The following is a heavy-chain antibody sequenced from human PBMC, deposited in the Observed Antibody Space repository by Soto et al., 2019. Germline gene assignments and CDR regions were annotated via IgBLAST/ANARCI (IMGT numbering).Heavy chain of an antibody. CDR2: IIPIFGTA. J-gene: IGHJ2*01. Sequence: QVQLVQSGAEVKKPGSSVKVSCKASGGTFSSYAISWVRQAPGQGLEWMGGIIPIFGTANYAQKFQGRVTITGDESTSTAYMELSSVGSEDTAVYYCARRGGYDSSGYWDHWYFDLWGRGTLVTVSS. D-gene: IGHD3-22*01. V-gene: IGHV1-69*12. CDR1: GGTFSSYA. CDR3: ARRGGYDSSGYWDHWYFDL.